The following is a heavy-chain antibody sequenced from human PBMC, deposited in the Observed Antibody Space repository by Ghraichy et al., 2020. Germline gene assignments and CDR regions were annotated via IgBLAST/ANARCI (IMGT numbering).Heavy chain of an antibody. CDR2: ISGSGGSI. CDR1: GLTFSNFA. D-gene: IGHD1-26*01. CDR3: AKGPGSGSYVNWSFNI. J-gene: IGHJ2*01. V-gene: IGHV3-23*01. Sequence: GGSLRLSCAVSGLTFSNFAMAWVRQAPGKGLEWVSTISGSGGSIWYADSGKGRFIISRDNSRSTFYLPLNSLRAADTAVYYCAKGPGSGSYVNWSFNIWGRGTPVTVSP.